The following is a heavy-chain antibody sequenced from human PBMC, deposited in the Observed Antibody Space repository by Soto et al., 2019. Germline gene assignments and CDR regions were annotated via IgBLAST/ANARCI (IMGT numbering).Heavy chain of an antibody. J-gene: IGHJ4*02. Sequence: EAQLVQSGGGLVQPGGSMRLSCAASGFSFSNYWMHWVRQAPGKGLVWVSSIKPDGSLTPYANSVNSRFTISSDNAQNTVYLQMNSLRDEDTAIYYCARDEGVPMVRGFDNWGQGILVAVSA. CDR3: ARDEGVPMVRGFDN. D-gene: IGHD3-10*01. CDR1: GFSFSNYW. V-gene: IGHV3-74*03. CDR2: IKPDGSLT.